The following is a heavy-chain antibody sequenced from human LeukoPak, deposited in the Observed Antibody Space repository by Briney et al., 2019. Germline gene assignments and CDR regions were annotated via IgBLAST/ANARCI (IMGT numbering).Heavy chain of an antibody. V-gene: IGHV3-30*02. CDR2: IRYDGSNK. J-gene: IGHJ3*02. D-gene: IGHD3-10*01. Sequence: GGSLRLSCAASGFTFSSYGMHWVRQAPGKGLEWVAFIRYDGSNKYYADSVKGRFTISRDNSKNTLYLQMNSLRAEDTAVYYCAKGAHYYGSGSYYSGAFDIWGQGTMVTVSS. CDR3: AKGAHYYGSGSYYSGAFDI. CDR1: GFTFSSYG.